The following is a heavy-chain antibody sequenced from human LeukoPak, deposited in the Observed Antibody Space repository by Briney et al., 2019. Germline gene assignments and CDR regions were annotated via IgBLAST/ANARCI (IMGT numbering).Heavy chain of an antibody. CDR3: ARVEPDCSSTSCYRTYWYFDL. D-gene: IGHD2-2*02. Sequence: PSETLSLTCTVSGGSISSYYWSWIRQPAGKGLEWIGRIYTSGSTNYNPSLKSRVTMSVDTSKNQFSLKLSSVTAADTAVYYCARVEPDCSSTSCYRTYWYFDLWGHGTLVTVSS. J-gene: IGHJ2*01. CDR2: IYTSGST. V-gene: IGHV4-4*07. CDR1: GGSISSYY.